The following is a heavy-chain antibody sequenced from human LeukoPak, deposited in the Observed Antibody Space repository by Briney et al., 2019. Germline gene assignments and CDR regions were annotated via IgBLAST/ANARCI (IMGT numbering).Heavy chain of an antibody. D-gene: IGHD5-18*01. V-gene: IGHV3-30*02. CDR3: AKTVPAAQSRGYSYGRLGDGFDY. J-gene: IGHJ4*02. Sequence: PGGSLRLSCAASGFTFSSNCMRWVRQAPGKGLEWVAVIQNDGSNKYYADSVKGRFITYKNTYKNRLHLKMNSLRAEETAVYYSAKTVPAAQSRGYSYGRLGDGFDYWGQGTLVTVSS. CDR1: GFTFSSNC. CDR2: IQNDGSNK.